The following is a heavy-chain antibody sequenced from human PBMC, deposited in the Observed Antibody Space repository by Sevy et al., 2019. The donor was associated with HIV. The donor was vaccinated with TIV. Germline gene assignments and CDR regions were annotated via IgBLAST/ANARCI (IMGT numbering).Heavy chain of an antibody. CDR3: ARDHFYDYVWGSYRPDAFDI. J-gene: IGHJ3*02. CDR2: HSSSSSTI. V-gene: IGHV3-48*02. CDR1: GFTFSSYS. Sequence: GGSLRLSCAASGFTFSSYSMNWVRQAPGKGLEWVSSHSSSSSTIYYADSVKGRFTISRDNAKNSLYLQMNSLRDEDTAVYYCARDHFYDYVWGSYRPDAFDIWGQGTMVTVSS. D-gene: IGHD3-16*02.